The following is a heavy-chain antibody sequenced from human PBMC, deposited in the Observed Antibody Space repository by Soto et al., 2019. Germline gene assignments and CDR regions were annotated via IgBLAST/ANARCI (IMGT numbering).Heavy chain of an antibody. J-gene: IGHJ3*02. CDR1: GLTLGTSA. V-gene: IGHV3-30*18. CDR2: IPNDGGEK. CDR3: AKEFFDSSGFYPSLDALDI. D-gene: IGHD3-22*01. Sequence: QVQLAESGGGVVKPGRSLTLPCAAPGLTLGTSAMHWVAKAPGKGREGVEVIPNDGGEKYYSDSLMGRFTISRDNSKNTLFLQMNSLRAEDTAVYFCAKEFFDSSGFYPSLDALDIWGQGTVVTVSS.